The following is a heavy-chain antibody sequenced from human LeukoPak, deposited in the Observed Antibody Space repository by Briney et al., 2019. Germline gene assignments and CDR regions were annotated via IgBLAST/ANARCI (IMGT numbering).Heavy chain of an antibody. V-gene: IGHV3-7*01. J-gene: IGHJ3*02. D-gene: IGHD6-13*01. CDR3: ARDLYSSRTNGAFVI. CDR2: IKQDGSEK. Sequence: GGSLRLSCAASGFTFSSYWMSWVRQAPGKGLEWVANIKQDGSEKYYVDSVKGRFTISRDNAKNSLYLQMNSLRAEDTAVYYCARDLYSSRTNGAFVIWGQGTMVTVSS. CDR1: GFTFSSYW.